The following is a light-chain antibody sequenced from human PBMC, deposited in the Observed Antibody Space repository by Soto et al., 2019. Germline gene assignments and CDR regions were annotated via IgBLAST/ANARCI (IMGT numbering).Light chain of an antibody. Sequence: QSVLTQPPSASGSPGQSVTISCTGTSSDVGAYDYVSWYQQHPGKAPKLIIYEVSKRPSGVPDRFSGSKSGNTASLTVSGLRAEDEADYYCASEAVTDVFGTGTKVTDL. V-gene: IGLV2-8*01. J-gene: IGLJ1*01. CDR1: SSDVGAYDY. CDR3: ASEAVTDV. CDR2: EVS.